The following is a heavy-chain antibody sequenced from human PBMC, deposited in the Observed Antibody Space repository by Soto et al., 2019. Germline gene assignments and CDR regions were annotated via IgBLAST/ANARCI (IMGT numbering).Heavy chain of an antibody. J-gene: IGHJ5*02. Sequence: QVHLQESGPGLVKPSQTLSLTCTVSGGSISNAQYYWAWIRQHPGKGLGWIGYIYYSGNTYYSPSLKCQVSISIDSSKNLFSLKVNSVTAADTAVYYCAKTYGPFGWLDPWGQGTLVTVSS. V-gene: IGHV4-30-4*01. CDR2: IYYSGNT. CDR1: GGSISNAQYY. D-gene: IGHD3-10*01. CDR3: AKTYGPFGWLDP.